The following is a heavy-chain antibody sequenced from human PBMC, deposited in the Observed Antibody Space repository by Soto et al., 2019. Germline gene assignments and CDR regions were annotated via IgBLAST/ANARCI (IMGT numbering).Heavy chain of an antibody. V-gene: IGHV4-30-2*01. CDR1: GGSISSGGYS. CDR3: ARRPPFAY. Sequence: SETLSLTCAVSGGSISSGGYSWTWIRQPPGKGLEWIGYIYHSGSTYCNPSLKSRVTISVDRSKNQFSLKLSSVTAADTAVYYCARRPPFAYWGQGSLVTVSS. CDR2: IYHSGST. J-gene: IGHJ4*02.